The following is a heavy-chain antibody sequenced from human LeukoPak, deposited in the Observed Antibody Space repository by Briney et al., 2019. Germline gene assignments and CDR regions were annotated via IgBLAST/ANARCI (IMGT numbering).Heavy chain of an antibody. CDR2: ISGSGGST. J-gene: IGHJ4*02. D-gene: IGHD1-26*01. CDR3: AKDRTSYSGSYRNYFDY. Sequence: GGSLRLSCAASGFTFSSYAMSWVRQAPGKGLEWVSAISGSGGSTYYADSVKGRFTISRDNSKNTLYLQMNSLRAEDTAVYYCAKDRTSYSGSYRNYFDYWGQGTLVTVSS. V-gene: IGHV3-23*01. CDR1: GFTFSSYA.